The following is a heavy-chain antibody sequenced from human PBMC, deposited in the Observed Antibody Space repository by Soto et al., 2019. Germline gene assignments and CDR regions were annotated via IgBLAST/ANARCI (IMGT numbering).Heavy chain of an antibody. V-gene: IGHV3-23*01. CDR2: ISGSGGST. J-gene: IGHJ6*02. Sequence: GGSLRLSCAASGLPFSSYSMNWVRQAPGKGLEWVSYISGSGGSTYYADSVKGRFTISRDNSKNTLYLQMNSLRAEDTAVYYCAKEGWGIVLVPAAMYYGMDVWGQGTTVTVSS. CDR3: AKEGWGIVLVPAAMYYGMDV. CDR1: GLPFSSYS. D-gene: IGHD2-2*01.